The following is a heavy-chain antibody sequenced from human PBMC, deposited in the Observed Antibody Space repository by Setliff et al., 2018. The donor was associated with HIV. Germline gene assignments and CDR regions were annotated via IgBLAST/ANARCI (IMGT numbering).Heavy chain of an antibody. D-gene: IGHD3-3*01. CDR2: VHYGGSI. J-gene: IGHJ4*02. V-gene: IGHV4-39*01. CDR1: GGPISTNDYY. Sequence: LSLTCTVSGGPISTNDYYWGFIRQSPGKGLEWIASVHYGGSIFYNPSLKSRVTLSVGTSKRQFFLNLSSATTADTAMYYCVRPSFGIGGGPMFDSWGQGIVVTVSS. CDR3: VRPSFGIGGGPMFDS.